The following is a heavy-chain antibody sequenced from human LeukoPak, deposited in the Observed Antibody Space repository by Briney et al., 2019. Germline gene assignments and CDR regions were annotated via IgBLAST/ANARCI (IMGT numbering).Heavy chain of an antibody. Sequence: GGSLRLSCAASGFTFSSYEMNWVRQAPGKGLEWVSYISSSGSTIYYADSVRGRFTISRDNAKNSLYPQMNSLRAEDTAVYYCARDPLDTAMVRHYYYYYMDVWGKGTTVTVSS. V-gene: IGHV3-48*03. CDR1: GFTFSSYE. CDR2: ISSSGSTI. D-gene: IGHD5-18*01. J-gene: IGHJ6*03. CDR3: ARDPLDTAMVRHYYYYYMDV.